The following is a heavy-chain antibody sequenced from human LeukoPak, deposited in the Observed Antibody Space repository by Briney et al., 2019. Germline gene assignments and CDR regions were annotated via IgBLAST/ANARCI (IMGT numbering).Heavy chain of an antibody. CDR2: IYYSGST. CDR3: ARETYYYGSGSYYNSYYYGMDV. Sequence: PSETLSLTCTVSGGSISSYYWSWIRQPPGKGLEWIGYIYYSGSTNYNPSLKSRVTISVDTSKNQFSLKLSSVTAADTAVYYCARETYYYGSGSYYNSYYYGMDVWGQGTTVTVSS. D-gene: IGHD3-10*01. J-gene: IGHJ6*02. V-gene: IGHV4-59*01. CDR1: GGSISSYY.